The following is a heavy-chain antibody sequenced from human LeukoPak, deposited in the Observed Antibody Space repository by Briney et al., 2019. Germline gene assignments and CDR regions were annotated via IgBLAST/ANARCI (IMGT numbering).Heavy chain of an antibody. V-gene: IGHV3-7*01. D-gene: IGHD3-22*01. CDR3: AKDRAGSHPYDTSGLTPSDH. J-gene: IGHJ5*02. CDR1: GFTLSSYW. Sequence: GGSLRLSCAASGFTLSSYWMSWVRQAPGKGLEWVANIKQDGSEKYYVDSVKGRFTISRDSSRNTLYLQMTSLRAEDTAVYYCAKDRAGSHPYDTSGLTPSDHWGQGTLVTVSS. CDR2: IKQDGSEK.